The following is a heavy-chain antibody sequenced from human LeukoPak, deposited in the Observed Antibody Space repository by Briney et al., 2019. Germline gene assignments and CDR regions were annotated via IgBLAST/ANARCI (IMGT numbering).Heavy chain of an antibody. CDR2: ISGTGGST. J-gene: IGHJ4*02. CDR1: GFTFSTYA. V-gene: IGHV3-23*01. D-gene: IGHD3-22*01. Sequence: GGSLRLSCAASGFTFSTYAISWVRQAPGKGLEWVSGISGTGGSTYYADSGRGRFTISRDNSKNTLYLQMNSLTAEDTAVYYCAREPHNYYDSSGYYNYFDYWGQGTLVTVSS. CDR3: AREPHNYYDSSGYYNYFDY.